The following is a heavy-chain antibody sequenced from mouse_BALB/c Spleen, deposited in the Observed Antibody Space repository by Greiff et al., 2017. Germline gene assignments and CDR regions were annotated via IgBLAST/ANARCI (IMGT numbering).Heavy chain of an antibody. D-gene: IGHD1-1*01. CDR1: GFNIKDYY. CDR2: IDPENGDT. J-gene: IGHJ3*01. Sequence: EVMLVESGAELVRSGASVKLSCTASGFNIKDYYMHWVKQRPEQGLEWIGWIDPENGDTEYAPKFQGKATMTADTSSNTAYLQLSSLTSEDTAVYYCNADYYGSSFAYWGQGTLVTVSA. V-gene: IGHV14-4*02. CDR3: NADYYGSSFAY.